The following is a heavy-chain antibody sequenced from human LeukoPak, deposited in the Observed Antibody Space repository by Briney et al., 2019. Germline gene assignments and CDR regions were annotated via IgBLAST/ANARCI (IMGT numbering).Heavy chain of an antibody. Sequence: GGSLRLSCAASGFTFSSYAMSWVRQAPGKGLEWVSAISGSGGSTYYADSVKGRFTIARDNSKNTLYLQMNSLRAEDTAVYYCARAQYSNGPPYFFYYYMDVWGKGTTVTVSS. V-gene: IGHV3-23*01. CDR1: GFTFSSYA. J-gene: IGHJ6*03. CDR2: ISGSGGST. CDR3: ARAQYSNGPPYFFYYYMDV. D-gene: IGHD4-11*01.